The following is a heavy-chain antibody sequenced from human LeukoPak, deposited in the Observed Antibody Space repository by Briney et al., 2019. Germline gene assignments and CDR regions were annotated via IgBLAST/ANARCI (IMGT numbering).Heavy chain of an antibody. J-gene: IGHJ6*02. CDR3: AGPGSGSYYNPSSGMDV. V-gene: IGHV1-69*13. Sequence: SVKVSCKASGGTFSSYAISWVRQAPGQGLERMGGIIPIFGTANYAQKFQGRVTITADESTSTAYMELSSLRSEDTAVYYCAGPGSGSYYNPSSGMDVWGQGTTVTVSS. D-gene: IGHD3-10*01. CDR1: GGTFSSYA. CDR2: IIPIFGTA.